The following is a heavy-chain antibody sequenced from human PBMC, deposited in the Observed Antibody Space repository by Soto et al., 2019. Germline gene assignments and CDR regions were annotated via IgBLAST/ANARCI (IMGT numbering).Heavy chain of an antibody. Sequence: LSLTCTVSGGSISSGGYYWSWIRHHPGKGLEWIGYIYYSGSTYYNPSLKSRVTISVDTSKNQFSLKLSSVTAADTAVYYCARVAVGNGFYYYYYYGMDVWGQGTTVTVSS. CDR3: ARVAVGNGFYYYYYYGMDV. CDR2: IYYSGST. J-gene: IGHJ6*02. CDR1: GGSISSGGYY. D-gene: IGHD2-2*01. V-gene: IGHV4-31*03.